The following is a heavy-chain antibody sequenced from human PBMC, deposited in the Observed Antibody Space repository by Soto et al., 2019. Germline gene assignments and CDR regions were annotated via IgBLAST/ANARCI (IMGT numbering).Heavy chain of an antibody. Sequence: PGGSLRLSCAASGFTFSSYAMHWVRQAPGKGLEWVSYISLSGSDMYYAGSVKGRFTISRDNAKNSLSLQMNSLRAEDTAVYYCVRDHIWSFDYWGQGTPVTVSS. CDR3: VRDHIWSFDY. D-gene: IGHD3-10*01. CDR2: ISLSGSDM. J-gene: IGHJ4*02. V-gene: IGHV3-48*01. CDR1: GFTFSSYA.